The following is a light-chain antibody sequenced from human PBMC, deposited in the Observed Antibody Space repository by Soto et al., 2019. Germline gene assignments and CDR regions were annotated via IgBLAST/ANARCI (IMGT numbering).Light chain of an antibody. V-gene: IGKV3-15*01. Sequence: ILLTQSPATLPLSPWYISTLSCMSSQSVSSNLAWYQQKPGQTPRLLIYGASTRATGVPPRFSGSRSGTEFTLTISSLQSEDFAVYYCQQYYNWPPYTFGQGTKVDIK. CDR2: GAS. CDR1: QSVSSN. J-gene: IGKJ2*01. CDR3: QQYYNWPPYT.